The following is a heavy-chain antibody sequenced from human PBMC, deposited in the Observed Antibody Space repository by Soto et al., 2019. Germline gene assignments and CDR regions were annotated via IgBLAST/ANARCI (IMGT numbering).Heavy chain of an antibody. Sequence: QVQVQQSGPGLVKPSETLSLTCTVSSGPSRSHNWGWIRQPPGRGLEWIGYVYYTGDTSYNPSLTXXVXXSADTSTNPLSLTLRSVTAADTAVYYCVRQGIDYLHGLVDVWGQGTTVSVSS. V-gene: IGHV4-59*08. J-gene: IGHJ6*02. CDR3: VRQGIDYLHGLVDV. D-gene: IGHD5-12*01. CDR2: VYYTGDT. CDR1: SGPSRSHN.